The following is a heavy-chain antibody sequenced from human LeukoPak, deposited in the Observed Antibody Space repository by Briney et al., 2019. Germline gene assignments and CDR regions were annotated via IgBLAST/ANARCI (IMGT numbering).Heavy chain of an antibody. D-gene: IGHD3-16*01. CDR1: GFTFSSYW. J-gene: IGHJ6*04. V-gene: IGHV3-7*03. Sequence: GGSLRLSCAASGFTFSSYWMSWVRQAPGKGLEWVANIKGGGGEKYYVDSVRGRFTISRDNAKNSLYLQMNSMRAEDTAVYYCARDGGFDTTYYYYNYGMDVWGKGTTVTVSS. CDR2: IKGGGGEK. CDR3: ARDGGFDTTYYYYNYGMDV.